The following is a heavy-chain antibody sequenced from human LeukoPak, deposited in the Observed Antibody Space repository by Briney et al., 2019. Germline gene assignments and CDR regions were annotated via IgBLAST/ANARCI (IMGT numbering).Heavy chain of an antibody. V-gene: IGHV4-39*07. CDR2: INHSGST. Sequence: SETLSLTCTVSGGSISSSSYYWGWIRQPPGKGLEWIGEINHSGSTYYNPSLKSRVTISVDTSKNQFSLKLSSVTAADTAVYYCARDDYGGYWGQGTLVTVSS. D-gene: IGHD4-23*01. J-gene: IGHJ4*02. CDR1: GGSISSSSYY. CDR3: ARDDYGGY.